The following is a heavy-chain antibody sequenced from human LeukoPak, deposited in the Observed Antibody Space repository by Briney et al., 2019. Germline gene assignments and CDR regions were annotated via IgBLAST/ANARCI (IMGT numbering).Heavy chain of an antibody. CDR2: IYYTGST. V-gene: IGHV4-31*03. J-gene: IGHJ4*02. CDR1: GGSISSGGYY. CDR3: ARSTMVRGLHY. Sequence: SQTLSLTCTVSGGSISSGGYYWSWIRQHPGTGLEWIGYIYYTGSTYYNPSLKSRVTISVDTSKNQFSLKLSSVTAADTAVYYCARSTMVRGLHYWGQRTLVTVSS. D-gene: IGHD3-10*01.